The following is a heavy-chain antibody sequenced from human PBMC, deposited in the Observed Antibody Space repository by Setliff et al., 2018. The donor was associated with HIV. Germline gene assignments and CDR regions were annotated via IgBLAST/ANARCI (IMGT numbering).Heavy chain of an antibody. J-gene: IGHJ5*02. Sequence: ASVKVSCKASGYTFANYGITWVRQAPGQGLEWMAWISPKNGNTSHAQKYHERLIMSTDTSTSTAYMELRSLRSDDTAVYYCARGSPYGGLHWFDPWGQGTLVTVSS. CDR3: ARGSPYGGLHWFDP. CDR1: GYTFANYG. V-gene: IGHV1-18*01. CDR2: ISPKNGNT. D-gene: IGHD2-15*01.